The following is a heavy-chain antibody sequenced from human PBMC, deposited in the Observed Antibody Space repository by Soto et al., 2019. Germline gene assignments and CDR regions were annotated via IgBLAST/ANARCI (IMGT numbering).Heavy chain of an antibody. V-gene: IGHV4-34*01. D-gene: IGHD3-10*01. CDR1: GGSFSGYY. Sequence: QVQLQQWGAGLLKPSETLSLTCAVYGGSFSGYYWSWIRQPPGKGLEWIGEINHSGSTNYNPSLKSLVTISVDTSKNHFSLKLSSVTAADTAVYYCARGLIRITMVRGVPNWFDPWGQGTLVTVSS. CDR3: ARGLIRITMVRGVPNWFDP. J-gene: IGHJ5*02. CDR2: INHSGST.